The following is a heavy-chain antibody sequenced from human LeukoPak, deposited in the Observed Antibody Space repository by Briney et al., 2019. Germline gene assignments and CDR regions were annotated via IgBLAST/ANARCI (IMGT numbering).Heavy chain of an antibody. CDR2: IIPIFGTA. CDR3: GATESYYYYMDV. J-gene: IGHJ6*03. V-gene: IGHV1-69*05. CDR1: GGTFSSYA. Sequence: SVKVSFKASGGTFSSYAISWVRQAPGQGLEWMGGIIPIFGTANYAQKFQGRVTITTDESTSTAYMELSSLRSEDTAVYFCGATESYYYYMDVWGNGTTVTVSS. D-gene: IGHD5-12*01.